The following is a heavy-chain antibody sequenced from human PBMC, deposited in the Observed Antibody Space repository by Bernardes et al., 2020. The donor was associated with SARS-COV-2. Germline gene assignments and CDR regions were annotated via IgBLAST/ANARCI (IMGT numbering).Heavy chain of an antibody. CDR2: ISGSGGST. Sequence: GGSLCLSCAASGFTFSNYAMSWVRQAPGQGLEWVSGISGSGGSTYYPDSVKGRFTISRDNSKNTLYLQMNSLRAEDTAVYYCAKEGGYNYGFQWGQGTLVTVSS. V-gene: IGHV3-23*01. D-gene: IGHD5-18*01. J-gene: IGHJ4*02. CDR1: GFTFSNYA. CDR3: AKEGGYNYGFQ.